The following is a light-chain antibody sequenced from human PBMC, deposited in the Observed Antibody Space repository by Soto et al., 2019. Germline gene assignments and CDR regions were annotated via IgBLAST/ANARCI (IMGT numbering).Light chain of an antibody. CDR3: SSYTSSSTLV. J-gene: IGLJ2*01. CDR1: SSDVGGYNY. CDR2: EVS. Sequence: QSVLTQPASVSGSPGQSITISCTGTSSDVGGYNYVSWYQQHPGISPKLMISEVSNRPSGVSNRFSGCKSGNTAALTISGRQHEVEGDYCCSSYTSSSTLVFGGGTKLTVL. V-gene: IGLV2-14*01.